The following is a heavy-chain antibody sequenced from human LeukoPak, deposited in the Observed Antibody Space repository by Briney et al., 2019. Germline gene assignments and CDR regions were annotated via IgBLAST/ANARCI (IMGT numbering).Heavy chain of an antibody. D-gene: IGHD3-22*01. CDR3: ARGNYYDSSGALDY. J-gene: IGHJ4*02. V-gene: IGHV3-48*03. CDR2: ISSSGSTI. CDR1: GFTFSSYE. Sequence: GGSLRLSCAASGFTFSSYEMNWVRQAPGKGLEWVSYISSSGSTIYYADSAKGRFTISRDNAKNSLYLQMNSLRAEDTAVYYCARGNYYDSSGALDYWGQGTLVTVSS.